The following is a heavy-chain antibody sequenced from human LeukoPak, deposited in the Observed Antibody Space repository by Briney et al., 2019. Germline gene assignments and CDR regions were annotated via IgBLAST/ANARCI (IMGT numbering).Heavy chain of an antibody. D-gene: IGHD3-3*01. CDR2: IYHSGNS. J-gene: IGHJ4*02. CDR1: GDSIGDYY. V-gene: IGHV4-59*08. Sequence: SETLSLTCTISGDSIGDYYWTWIRQPPGEGLEWIGYIYHSGNSNYNPSLKSRVTISVDTSKNQFSLKLSSVTAADTAVYYCARQRFLEWLFDYWGQGTLVTVSS. CDR3: ARQRFLEWLFDY.